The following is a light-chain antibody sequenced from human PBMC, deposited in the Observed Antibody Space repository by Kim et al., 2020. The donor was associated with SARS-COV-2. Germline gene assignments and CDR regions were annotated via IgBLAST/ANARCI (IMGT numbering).Light chain of an antibody. J-gene: IGLJ2*01. CDR3: QAWDSSTVV. V-gene: IGLV3-1*01. CDR2: QDS. CDR1: KLGDKY. Sequence: SYELTQPPSVSVFPGQTASITCSGDKLGDKYACWYQQKPGQSPVLVIYQDSKRPSGIPERFSGSNSGNTATLTISGTQATDEADYYCQAWDSSTVVFGGGTKLTVL.